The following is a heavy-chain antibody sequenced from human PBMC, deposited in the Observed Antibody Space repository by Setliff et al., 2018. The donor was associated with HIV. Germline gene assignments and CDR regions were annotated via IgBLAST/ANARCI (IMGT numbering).Heavy chain of an antibody. CDR2: IVPASGST. V-gene: IGHV1-69*13. D-gene: IGHD3-10*01. J-gene: IGHJ3*01. CDR3: VVGVNYYNLNPYDV. Sequence: GPPVKVSCKAAGGIFRSYAISWVRQAPGQGLEWMGGIVPASGSTTYAQKFEGRVTITADESTASAYMDLSGLRSDDAAVYFCVVGVNYYNLNPYDVWGQGTMVTVSS. CDR1: GGIFRSYA.